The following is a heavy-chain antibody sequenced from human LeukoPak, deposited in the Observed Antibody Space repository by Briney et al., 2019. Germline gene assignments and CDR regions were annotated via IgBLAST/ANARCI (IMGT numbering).Heavy chain of an antibody. Sequence: SVKVSCKASGGTFSSYAISWVRQAPGQGLEWMGGIIPIFGTANYAQKFQGRVTITTDESTSTAYMELSSLRSEDTAVYYCARQYCSSTSCYPFDYWGQGTMVTVSS. CDR3: ARQYCSSTSCYPFDY. V-gene: IGHV1-69*05. J-gene: IGHJ4*02. CDR1: GGTFSSYA. D-gene: IGHD2-2*01. CDR2: IIPIFGTA.